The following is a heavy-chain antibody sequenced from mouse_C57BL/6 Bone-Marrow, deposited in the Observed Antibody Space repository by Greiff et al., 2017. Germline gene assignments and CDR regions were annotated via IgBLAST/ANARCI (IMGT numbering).Heavy chain of an antibody. CDR2: IDPSDSYT. V-gene: IGHV1-69*01. CDR3: ARKFKGALDY. CDR1: GYTFTSYW. J-gene: IGHJ4*01. Sequence: VQLQQPGAELVMPGASVKLSCKASGYTFTSYWMHWVKQSPGQGLEWIGEIDPSDSYTNYNQKFKGKSTLTVDNSSSTAYMQLSSLKSEDTEVYYCARKFKGALDYWGQGTSVTVSS.